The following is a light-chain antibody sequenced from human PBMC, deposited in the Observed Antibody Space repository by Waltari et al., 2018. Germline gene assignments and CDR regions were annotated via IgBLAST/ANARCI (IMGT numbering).Light chain of an antibody. CDR1: SGSVSSTSY. CDR2: KGI. V-gene: IGLV8-61*01. Sequence: QTVVTQESSLSVSHGGTVTLTCAFSSGSVSSTSYPTWYQQTPGQPPRTLVYKGISRSSGVPDRFSGSILGNTAALTITGAQADDESDYYCSMYMGSGVWVFGGGTKLTVL. CDR3: SMYMGSGVWV. J-gene: IGLJ3*02.